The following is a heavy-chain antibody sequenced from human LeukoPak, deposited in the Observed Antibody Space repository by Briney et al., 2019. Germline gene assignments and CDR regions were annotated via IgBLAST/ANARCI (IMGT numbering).Heavy chain of an antibody. Sequence: GGSLRLSCAASGFTFSDYYMSWIRQAPGKGLEWVSSISSSSSYIYYADSVKGRFTISRDNAKNSLYLQMNSLRAEDTAVYYCARDVTMIVVGDAFDIWGQGTMVTVSS. V-gene: IGHV3-11*06. CDR2: ISSSSSYI. CDR1: GFTFSDYY. J-gene: IGHJ3*02. CDR3: ARDVTMIVVGDAFDI. D-gene: IGHD3-22*01.